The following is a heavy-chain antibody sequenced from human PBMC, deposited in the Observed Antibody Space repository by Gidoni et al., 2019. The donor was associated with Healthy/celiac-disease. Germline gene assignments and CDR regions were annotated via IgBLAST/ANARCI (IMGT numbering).Heavy chain of an antibody. V-gene: IGHV1-3*01. CDR2: INAGNGNT. D-gene: IGHD1-26*01. CDR3: AREGWEGWEGFDY. Sequence: QVQLVQSGAEVKKPGASVKVSCKASGYTFTSYAMHWVRQAPGQRLEWMGWINAGNGNTKYSQKFQGRVTITRDTSASTAYMELSSLRSEDTAVYYCAREGWEGWEGFDYWGQGTLVTVSS. J-gene: IGHJ4*02. CDR1: GYTFTSYA.